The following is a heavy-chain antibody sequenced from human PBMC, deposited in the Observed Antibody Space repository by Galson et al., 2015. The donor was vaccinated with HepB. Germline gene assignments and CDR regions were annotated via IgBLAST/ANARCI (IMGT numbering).Heavy chain of an antibody. Sequence: TLSLTCTVSGGSLSSGGYYWGWVRQPPGKGLQWIAYSYYTGNTYYNPSLRSRVSMSVDTSKKQFSLRLTSVTVADTAVYYCASVLSGIRYGPHHLDYWGQGILLTVSS. J-gene: IGHJ4*02. CDR2: SYYTGNT. V-gene: IGHV4-31*03. CDR1: GGSLSSGGYY. CDR3: ASVLSGIRYGPHHLDY. D-gene: IGHD3-16*02.